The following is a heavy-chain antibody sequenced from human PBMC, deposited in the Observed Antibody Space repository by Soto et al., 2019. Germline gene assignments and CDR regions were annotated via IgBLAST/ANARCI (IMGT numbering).Heavy chain of an antibody. CDR2: IWYDGSNK. CDR3: ARLTLQGCMDV. Sequence: GGSLRLSCAASGFTFSSYGMHWVRQAPGKGLERVAVIWYDGSNKYYADSVKGRFTISRANSKNSLYLQMNSLRAEDTAVYYRARLTLQGCMDVWGQGTTVTVPS. V-gene: IGHV3-33*01. D-gene: IGHD4-4*01. CDR1: GFTFSSYG. J-gene: IGHJ6*02.